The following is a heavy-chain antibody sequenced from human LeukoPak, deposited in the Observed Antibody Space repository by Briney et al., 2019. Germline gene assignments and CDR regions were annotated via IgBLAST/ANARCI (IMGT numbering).Heavy chain of an antibody. CDR1: GFTFSGYG. CDR3: TKSRSSWSDDTFDI. V-gene: IGHV3-21*01. CDR2: ISTGGTYI. J-gene: IGHJ3*02. D-gene: IGHD6-13*01. Sequence: GGSLRLSCAASGFTFSGYGMFWVRQAPGKGLEWISSISTGGTYIYYVDSVKGRFTISRDNAKNSLYLQMNSLRAEDTAVYYCTKSRSSWSDDTFDIWGQGTMVTVSS.